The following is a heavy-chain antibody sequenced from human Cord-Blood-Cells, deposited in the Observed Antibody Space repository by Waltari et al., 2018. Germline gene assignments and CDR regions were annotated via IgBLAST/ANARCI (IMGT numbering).Heavy chain of an antibody. CDR3: ARGGRGYSYGGGVDY. D-gene: IGHD5-18*01. J-gene: IGHJ4*02. CDR2: IYSGGST. Sequence: EVQLVESGGGLIQPGGSLRLSCAASGFTVSSNYMSWVRQAPGKGLEWVSVIYSGGSTYYADSVKGRFNISRDNSKKALYRQMNSLRAEETAVYYCARGGRGYSYGGGVDYWGQGTLVTVSS. CDR1: GFTVSSNY. V-gene: IGHV3-53*01.